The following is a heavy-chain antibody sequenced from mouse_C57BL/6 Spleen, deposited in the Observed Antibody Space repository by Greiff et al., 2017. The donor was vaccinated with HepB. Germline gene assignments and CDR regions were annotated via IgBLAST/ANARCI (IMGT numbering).Heavy chain of an antibody. CDR1: GYTFTDYN. J-gene: IGHJ1*03. CDR3: ARRDYYGSSYEYFDV. Sequence: EVQLQQSGPELVKPGASVKIPCKASGYTFTDYNMDWVKQSHGKSLEWIGDINPNNGGTIYNQKFKGKATLTVDKSSSTAYMELRSLTSEDTAVYYSARRDYYGSSYEYFDVWGTGTTVTVSS. V-gene: IGHV1-18*01. CDR2: INPNNGGT. D-gene: IGHD1-1*01.